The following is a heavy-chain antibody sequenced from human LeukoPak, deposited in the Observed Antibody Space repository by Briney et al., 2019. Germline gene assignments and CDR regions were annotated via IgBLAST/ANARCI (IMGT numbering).Heavy chain of an antibody. D-gene: IGHD6-13*01. CDR1: GYTVNGEY. J-gene: IGHJ4*02. CDR3: ARIAAAGTHSDY. V-gene: IGHV1-2*02. Sequence: CKACGYTVNGEYMHGGRKVQGQGLEWMGWINPNSGGTNYAQKFQGRVTMTRDTSISTAYMELSRLRSDDTAVYYCARIAAAGTHSDYWGQGTLVTVSS. CDR2: INPNSGGT.